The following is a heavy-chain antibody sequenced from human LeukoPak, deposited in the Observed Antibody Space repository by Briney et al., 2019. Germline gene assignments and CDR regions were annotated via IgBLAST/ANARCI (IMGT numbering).Heavy chain of an antibody. J-gene: IGHJ4*02. Sequence: SETLSLTCTVSGGSISSSSYSWSWIRQPPGKGLEWIGYIYHSGSTYYNPSLKSRVTISVDRSKNQFSLKLSSVTAADTAVYYCASSYDSSGYYPPRLDYWGQGTLVTVSS. CDR2: IYHSGST. CDR3: ASSYDSSGYYPPRLDY. CDR1: GGSISSSSYS. V-gene: IGHV4-30-2*01. D-gene: IGHD3-22*01.